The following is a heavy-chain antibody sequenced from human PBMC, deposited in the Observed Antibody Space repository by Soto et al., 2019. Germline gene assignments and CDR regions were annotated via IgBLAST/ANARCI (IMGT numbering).Heavy chain of an antibody. J-gene: IGHJ4*02. CDR3: ARELVVVAATPGLGY. V-gene: IGHV3-30-3*01. D-gene: IGHD2-15*01. CDR2: ISYDGSNK. CDR1: GFTFSSYA. Sequence: GGSLRLSCAASGFTFSSYAMHWVRQAPGKGLEWVAVISYDGSNKYYADSVKGRFTISRDNSKNTLYLQMNSLRAEDTAVYYCARELVVVAATPGLGYWGQGTLVTVSS.